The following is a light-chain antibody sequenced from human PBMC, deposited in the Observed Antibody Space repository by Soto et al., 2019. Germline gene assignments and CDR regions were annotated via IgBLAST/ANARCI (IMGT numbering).Light chain of an antibody. J-gene: IGLJ3*02. Sequence: QPVLTQSPSASASLGASVTLTCTVSSGHISCAIAWHQQRPEKGPRYLMKLNSDGSHTKGDGIPHRFSGSSSGSERYLTISSLHSEDEADYYCQTWGTGLQVFGGGTKVTVL. CDR3: QTWGTGLQV. V-gene: IGLV4-69*01. CDR2: LNSDGSH. CDR1: SGHISCA.